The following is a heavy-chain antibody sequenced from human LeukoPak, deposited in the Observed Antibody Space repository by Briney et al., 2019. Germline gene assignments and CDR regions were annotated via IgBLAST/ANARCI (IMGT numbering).Heavy chain of an antibody. J-gene: IGHJ4*02. V-gene: IGHV4-59*01. D-gene: IGHD1-26*01. Sequence: SETLSLTCAVYGGSFSGYYWSWIRQPPGGGLEWIGYVYYISNTNYNPSLKSRVTMSVNPSENQFSLKLNSVTAADTAMYYCARTQSQSGSYRYYFGYWGQGTLVTVSS. CDR3: ARTQSQSGSYRYYFGY. CDR2: VYYISNT. CDR1: GGSFSGYY.